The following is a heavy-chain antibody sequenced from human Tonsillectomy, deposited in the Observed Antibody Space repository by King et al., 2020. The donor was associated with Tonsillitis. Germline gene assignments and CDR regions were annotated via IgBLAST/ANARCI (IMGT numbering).Heavy chain of an antibody. CDR1: GYTCSSYG. CDR3: ARVRAGRPGFSSIFGVVVIPDAFDI. J-gene: IGHJ3*02. Sequence: QLVQSVAWAKKPGSSVKVSCKASGYTCSSYGITWGRESPGQGLEWMGCISAHNDYTSYPVKCEGRDTMSTDTSTSKAYMELRSLRSDETAVYYCARVRAGRPGFSSIFGVVVIPDAFDIWGQGTVVTVSS. V-gene: IGHV1-18*01. CDR2: ISAHNDYT. D-gene: IGHD3-3*01.